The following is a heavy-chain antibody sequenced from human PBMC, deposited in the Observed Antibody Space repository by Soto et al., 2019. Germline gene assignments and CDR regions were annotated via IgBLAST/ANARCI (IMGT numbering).Heavy chain of an antibody. CDR1: GGSISSGGYY. V-gene: IGHV4-31*03. J-gene: IGHJ3*02. CDR3: ARGSWLDAFDI. D-gene: IGHD5-12*01. Sequence: QVQLQESGPGLVKPSQTLSLTCTVSGGSISSGGYYWSWIRQHPGKGLEWIGYIYYSGSTYYNPSLKSRVTISVDTSKNHFSLKLSSVTAADTAVSYCARGSWLDAFDIWGQGTMVTVSS. CDR2: IYYSGST.